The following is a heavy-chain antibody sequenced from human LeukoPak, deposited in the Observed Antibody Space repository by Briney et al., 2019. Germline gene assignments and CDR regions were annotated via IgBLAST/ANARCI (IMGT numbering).Heavy chain of an antibody. J-gene: IGHJ4*02. CDR2: INHSGST. CDR3: ARGIRSSGWYYFDY. CDR1: GGSFSGYY. Sequence: SETLSLTCAVYGGSFSGYYWSWIRQPPGEGLEWIGEINHSGSTNYNPSLKSRVTISVDTSKNQFSLKLSSVTAADTAVYYCARGIRSSGWYYFDYWGQGTLVTVSS. D-gene: IGHD6-19*01. V-gene: IGHV4-34*01.